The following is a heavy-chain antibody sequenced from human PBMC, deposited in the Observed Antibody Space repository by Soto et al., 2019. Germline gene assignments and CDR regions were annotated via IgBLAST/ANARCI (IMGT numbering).Heavy chain of an antibody. Sequence: GASVKVSCKASGGTFSSYTISWVRQAPGQGLEWMGRIIPILGIANYAQKFQGRVTITADKSTSTAYMGLSSLRSEDTAVYYCARDEGYCGGDCYTNYYYYGMDVWGQGTTVTVSS. J-gene: IGHJ6*02. CDR3: ARDEGYCGGDCYTNYYYYGMDV. CDR2: IIPILGIA. V-gene: IGHV1-69*04. CDR1: GGTFSSYT. D-gene: IGHD2-21*02.